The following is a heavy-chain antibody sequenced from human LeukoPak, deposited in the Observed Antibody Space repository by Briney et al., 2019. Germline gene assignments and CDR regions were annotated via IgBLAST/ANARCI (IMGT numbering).Heavy chain of an antibody. CDR3: AREATTSRPGDY. J-gene: IGHJ4*02. CDR2: ISYDGSKK. Sequence: HPGRSLRLSCAASGFTFSSYAIHWVRQAPGKGLEWVAVISYDGSKKYYADSVKGRFTISRDNAKNSLFLQLNSLRAEDTAVYYCAREATTSRPGDYWGLGTLVTVSS. V-gene: IGHV3-30-3*01. CDR1: GFTFSSYA. D-gene: IGHD1-1*01.